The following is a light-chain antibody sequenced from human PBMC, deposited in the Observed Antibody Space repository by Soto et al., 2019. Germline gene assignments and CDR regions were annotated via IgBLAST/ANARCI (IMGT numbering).Light chain of an antibody. Sequence: DIQMTQSLSSLSASVGDTVTITCRASQRISNSLSWYQQKPGKAPKFLIYVASTLQRGVPSRFSGSGSGTDFTLTISSLQPEDVATYYCQQTCSPPYTFGQGTKLEIK. V-gene: IGKV1-39*01. CDR2: VAS. CDR1: QRISNS. J-gene: IGKJ2*01. CDR3: QQTCSPPYT.